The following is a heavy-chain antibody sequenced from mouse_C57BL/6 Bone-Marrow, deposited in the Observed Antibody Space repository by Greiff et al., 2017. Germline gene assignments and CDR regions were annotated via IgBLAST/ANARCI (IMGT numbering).Heavy chain of an antibody. J-gene: IGHJ3*01. CDR3: AIGAYYSNYEGFAY. D-gene: IGHD2-5*01. Sequence: QVQLQQPGAELVQPGASVKVSCTASGYTFTSYWMHWVQQRPGQGLEWIGRIHPSDSDTNYNQKFKGKATLTVDTSSSTAYMQLSSLTSEDSAVYYCAIGAYYSNYEGFAYWGQGTLVTVSA. CDR1: GYTFTSYW. V-gene: IGHV1-74*01. CDR2: IHPSDSDT.